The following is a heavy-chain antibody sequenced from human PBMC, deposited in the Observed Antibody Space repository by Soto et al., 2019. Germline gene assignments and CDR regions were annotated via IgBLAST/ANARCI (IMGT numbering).Heavy chain of an antibody. J-gene: IGHJ4*02. CDR3: ARDGGPGGLRFLEWLLLVY. CDR2: ISYDGSNK. D-gene: IGHD3-3*01. V-gene: IGHV3-30-3*01. Sequence: HPGGSLRLACTASGFTFRSYAMHWVRQAPGKGLEWVAVISYDGSNKYYADSVKGRFTISRDNSKNTLYLQMNSLRAEDTAVYYCARDGGPGGLRFLEWLLLVYWGQGTLVTVSS. CDR1: GFTFRSYA.